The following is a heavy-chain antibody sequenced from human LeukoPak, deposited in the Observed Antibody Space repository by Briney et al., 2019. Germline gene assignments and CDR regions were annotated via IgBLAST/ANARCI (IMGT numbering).Heavy chain of an antibody. D-gene: IGHD3-10*01. CDR3: ARGMWFDTLFSAFDV. J-gene: IGHJ3*01. V-gene: IGHV4-4*02. Sequence: SETLSLTCSVSGDSITSRNWWTWVRQTPEKGLEWIGEIYHTGSTNYNPSVEGRVTISIDKSKNQFSLMLNSVTAADTALYYCARGMWFDTLFSAFDVWGQGTMVSVSS. CDR1: GDSITSRNW. CDR2: IYHTGST.